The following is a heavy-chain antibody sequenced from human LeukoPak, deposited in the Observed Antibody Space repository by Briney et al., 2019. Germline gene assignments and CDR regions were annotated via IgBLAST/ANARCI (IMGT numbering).Heavy chain of an antibody. V-gene: IGHV3-7*01. CDR2: ITPNASET. CDR3: ARDRAFKAFDY. J-gene: IGHJ4*02. Sequence: GGSLRLSCSASGFTFTTSWMNWVRQAPGKGLEWLASITPNASETYYVDSVRGRFTISRDDDKNSVYLQMNSLRAEDTAVYFCARDRAFKAFDYWGQGNLVSVSS. CDR1: GFTFTTSW.